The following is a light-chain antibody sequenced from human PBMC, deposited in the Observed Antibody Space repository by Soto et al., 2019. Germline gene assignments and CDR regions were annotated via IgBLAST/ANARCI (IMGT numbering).Light chain of an antibody. V-gene: IGKV1-9*01. J-gene: IGKJ3*01. CDR1: QGITGY. CDR3: QQLNSYPPFT. Sequence: DIQLPQSPSFLSASVGDRVTITCRASQGITGYLAWYQQKPGKAPKLLIYAASTLQSGVPSRFSGSGSGTEFTLTISSLQPEDFATYYCQQLNSYPPFTFGPGTKVDIK. CDR2: AAS.